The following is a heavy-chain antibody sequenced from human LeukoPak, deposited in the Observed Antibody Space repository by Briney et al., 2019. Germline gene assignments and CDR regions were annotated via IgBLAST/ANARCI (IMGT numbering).Heavy chain of an antibody. J-gene: IGHJ4*02. CDR2: ISGGGGST. D-gene: IGHD6-13*01. V-gene: IGHV3-23*01. CDR3: AKDRGRAAAGTAHLEY. CDR1: GFMLSGSA. Sequence: GGSLRLSCAASGFMLSGSAMNWVRQAPGKGLEWVSAISGGGGSTFYADSVKGRFTISRDNSKNTLFLQMNSLRAEDTAVYYCAKDRGRAAAGTAHLEYWGQGTLVTVSS.